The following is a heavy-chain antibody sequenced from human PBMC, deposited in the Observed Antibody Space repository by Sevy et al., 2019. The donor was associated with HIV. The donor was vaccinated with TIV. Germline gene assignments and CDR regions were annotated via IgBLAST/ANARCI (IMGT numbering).Heavy chain of an antibody. CDR2: IYHSGST. J-gene: IGHJ5*02. Sequence: LSLTCAVSGYSISSGYYWGWIRQPPGKGLEWIGSIYHSGSTYSNPSLKSRVTISVDTSKNQFSLKLSSVTAADTAVYYCARGQQLVQKGGGNWFDPWGQGTLVTVSS. CDR1: GYSISSGYY. D-gene: IGHD6-13*01. V-gene: IGHV4-38-2*01. CDR3: ARGQQLVQKGGGNWFDP.